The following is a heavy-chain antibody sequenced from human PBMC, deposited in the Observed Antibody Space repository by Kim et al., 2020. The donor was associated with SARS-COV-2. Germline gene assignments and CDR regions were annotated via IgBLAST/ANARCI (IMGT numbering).Heavy chain of an antibody. Sequence: GGSLRLSCAASGFTFSDYYMSWIRQAPGKGLEWVSYSSSSGSTIYYADSVKGRFTISRDNAKNSLYLQMNSLRAEDTAVYYCARSHYDFWRGGEGWCWFDPWGQGTLVTVSS. CDR1: GFTFSDYY. CDR2: SSSSGSTI. V-gene: IGHV3-11*01. D-gene: IGHD3-3*01. J-gene: IGHJ5*02. CDR3: ARSHYDFWRGGEGWCWFDP.